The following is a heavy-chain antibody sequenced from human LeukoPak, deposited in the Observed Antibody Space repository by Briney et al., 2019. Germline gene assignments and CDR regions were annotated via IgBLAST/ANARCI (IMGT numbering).Heavy chain of an antibody. V-gene: IGHV1-58*01. Sequence: SVKVSCKASGFTFTSSAVQWVRQARGQRLEWIGWIVVGSGNTNYAQKFQERVTITRDMSTSTAYMELSSLRSEDTAVYYCARRGAMVRGPAYHFDHWGQGVLVTVSS. D-gene: IGHD3-10*01. CDR2: IVVGSGNT. CDR1: GFTFTSSA. CDR3: ARRGAMVRGPAYHFDH. J-gene: IGHJ4*02.